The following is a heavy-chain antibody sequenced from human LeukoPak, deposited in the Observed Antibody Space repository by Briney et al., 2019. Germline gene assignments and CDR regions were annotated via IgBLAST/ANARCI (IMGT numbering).Heavy chain of an antibody. CDR2: IYYSGNT. CDR3: ARVRDYYYDTCGYYDY. D-gene: IGHD3-22*01. Sequence: SETLSLTCTVSGGSIGGYFWTWIRQAPGKGLEWIGHIYYSGNTNYDPSLKNRVSISVDTSKNQISLKLTSVTSADTAKYYCARVRDYYYDTCGYYDYWGQGTLVTVSS. V-gene: IGHV4-59*13. J-gene: IGHJ4*02. CDR1: GGSIGGYF.